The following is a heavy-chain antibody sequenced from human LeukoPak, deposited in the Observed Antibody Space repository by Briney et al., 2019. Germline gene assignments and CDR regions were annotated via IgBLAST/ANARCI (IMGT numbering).Heavy chain of an antibody. CDR1: AFTFSDYY. CDR2: ISSSSPI. D-gene: IGHD4-17*01. Sequence: PGGSLRLSCAASAFTFSDYYMNWVRQAPGKGLEWVSSISSSSPIYYADSMKGRFTISRDNAKNSLYLQMNSLRAEDTAVYYCAREYYGDPNYDYWGQGTLVTVSS. J-gene: IGHJ4*02. CDR3: AREYYGDPNYDY. V-gene: IGHV3-69-1*01.